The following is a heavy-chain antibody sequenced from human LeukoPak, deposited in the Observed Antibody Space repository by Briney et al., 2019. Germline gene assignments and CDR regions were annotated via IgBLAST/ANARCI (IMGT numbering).Heavy chain of an antibody. CDR3: ARDVDTSSHSSQLDP. D-gene: IGHD5-18*01. Sequence: GGSLRLSCATAGFTFSTFGIHWVRRTPGKGLEWAAAIQSDGSKQYYGDSVKGRFTISRDSSKNTVYLQMNSLRDEDTAVYYCARDVDTSSHSSQLDPWGQGTLVTVSS. V-gene: IGHV3-33*01. J-gene: IGHJ5*02. CDR1: GFTFSTFG. CDR2: IQSDGSKQ.